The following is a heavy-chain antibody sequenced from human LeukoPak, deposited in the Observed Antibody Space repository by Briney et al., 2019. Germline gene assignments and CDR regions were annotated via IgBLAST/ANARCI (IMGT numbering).Heavy chain of an antibody. CDR3: ARDHLVVPAAYNWFDP. CDR1: GASISSSNW. J-gene: IGHJ5*02. CDR2: IYHSGST. D-gene: IGHD2-2*01. V-gene: IGHV4-4*02. Sequence: SETLSLTCAVSGASISSSNWWSWVRQPPGKGLEWIGEIYHSGSTNYNPSLESRVTISVDKSKNQFSLKLSSVTAADTAVYYCARDHLVVPAAYNWFDPWGQGTLVTVSS.